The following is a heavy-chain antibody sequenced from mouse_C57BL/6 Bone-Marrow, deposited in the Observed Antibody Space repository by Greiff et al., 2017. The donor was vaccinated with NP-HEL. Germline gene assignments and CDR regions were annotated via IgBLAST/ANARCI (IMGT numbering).Heavy chain of an antibody. CDR3: TRWDYYSSSSFAY. V-gene: IGHV1-5*01. D-gene: IGHD1-1*01. CDR1: GYTFTSYW. Sequence: VQLQQSGTVLARPGASVKMSCKTSGYTFTSYWMHWVKQRPGQGLEWIGAIYPGNSDTSYNQKFKGKAKLTAVTSASTAYMELSSLTNEDSAVYYCTRWDYYSSSSFAYWGQGTLVTVSA. J-gene: IGHJ3*01. CDR2: IYPGNSDT.